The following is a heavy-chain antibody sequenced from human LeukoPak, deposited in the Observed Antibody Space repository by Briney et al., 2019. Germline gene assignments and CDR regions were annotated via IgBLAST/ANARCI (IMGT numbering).Heavy chain of an antibody. CDR2: IYTSGST. CDR1: GGSISSGSYY. J-gene: IGHJ4*02. Sequence: PSQTLSLTCTVSGGSISSGSYYWSWIRQPAGKGLEWIGRIYTSGSTNYNPSLKSRGTISVDTSKNQFSLKLSSVPAADTAVYYCARDNRRFSGGNYFDYWGQGTLVTVSS. CDR3: ARDNRRFSGGNYFDY. V-gene: IGHV4-61*02. D-gene: IGHD3-10*01.